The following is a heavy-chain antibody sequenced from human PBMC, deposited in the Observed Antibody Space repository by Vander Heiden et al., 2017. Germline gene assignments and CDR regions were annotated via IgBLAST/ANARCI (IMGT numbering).Heavy chain of an antibody. CDR2: ISSSSSTI. J-gene: IGHJ4*02. CDR1: GFPFRSYS. V-gene: IGHV3-48*02. D-gene: IGHD3-3*01. Sequence: VQLVESGGGLVQPGGSLRLSCAASGFPFRSYSMNWVRQAPGKGLEWFSYISSSSSTIYYADSVKGRFTISRDNAKNSLYLQMNSLRDEDTAVYHCARDASIYDFWSGYGAYWGQGTLVTVSS. CDR3: ARDASIYDFWSGYGAY.